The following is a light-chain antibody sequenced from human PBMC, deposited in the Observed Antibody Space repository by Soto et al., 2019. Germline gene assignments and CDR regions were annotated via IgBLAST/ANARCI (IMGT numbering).Light chain of an antibody. J-gene: IGLJ2*01. Sequence: QSVLTQSPSASASLGASVKLTCTLSSRHSNYAIAWHQQQPEKGPRYLMKVNSDGSHSKWDGIPDRFSGSSSGAERYLTISSLQSEDEPDYYCQTWGTGTVVFGGGTKLTVL. V-gene: IGLV4-69*01. CDR3: QTWGTGTVV. CDR1: SRHSNYA. CDR2: VNSDGSH.